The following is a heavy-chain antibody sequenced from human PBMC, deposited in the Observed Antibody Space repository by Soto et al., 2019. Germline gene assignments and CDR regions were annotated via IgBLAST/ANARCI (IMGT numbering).Heavy chain of an antibody. J-gene: IGHJ6*02. V-gene: IGHV4-61*08. CDR3: ARDLLFSGVDV. D-gene: IGHD3-10*02. Sequence: QVQLQESGPGLVKPSETLSLTCTVSGGTVTTAGYYWTWIRQPPGKGLEWIGYIDDSGSTNYNPPLKSRVTISVDTSKNQFSLTLSSVTAADTAVYYCARDLLFSGVDVWGQGTTVTVS. CDR1: GGTVTTAGYY. CDR2: IDDSGST.